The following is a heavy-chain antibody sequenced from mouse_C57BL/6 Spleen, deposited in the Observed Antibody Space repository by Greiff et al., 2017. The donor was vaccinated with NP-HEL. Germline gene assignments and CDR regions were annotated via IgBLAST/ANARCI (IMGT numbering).Heavy chain of an antibody. Sequence: EVKLQESGPGLAKPSQTLSLTCSVTGYSITSDYWNWIRKFPGNKLEYMGYISYSGSTYYNPSLKSRISITRDTSKNQYYLQLNSVTTEDTATYYCARSLYYYGSSYWYFDVWGTGTTVTVSS. D-gene: IGHD1-1*01. V-gene: IGHV3-8*01. CDR3: ARSLYYYGSSYWYFDV. J-gene: IGHJ1*03. CDR2: ISYSGST. CDR1: GYSITSDY.